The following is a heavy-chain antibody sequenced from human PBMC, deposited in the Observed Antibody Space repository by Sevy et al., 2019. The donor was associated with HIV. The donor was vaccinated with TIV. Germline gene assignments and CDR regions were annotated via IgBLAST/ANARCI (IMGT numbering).Heavy chain of an antibody. J-gene: IGHJ4*01. V-gene: IGHV3-21*01. D-gene: IGHD3-10*01. CDR2: ISSGSSYI. Sequence: GGSLRLSCAASRFTFSNYFMNWVRQAPGKGLEWVSSISSGSSYIFYSDSLKGRFTISRDNVKNSLYLHMNSLRAEDTAVYYCARGDYNGSLYYFDYWGPGTLVTVSS. CDR1: RFTFSNYF. CDR3: ARGDYNGSLYYFDY.